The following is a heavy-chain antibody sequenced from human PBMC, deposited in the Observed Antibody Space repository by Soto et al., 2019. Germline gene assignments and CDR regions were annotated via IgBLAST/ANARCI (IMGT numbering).Heavy chain of an antibody. CDR3: ARHYSGYDPDWFDP. CDR2: IYYSGST. D-gene: IGHD5-12*01. Sequence: SETLSLTCTVSGGSISSYYWSWIRQPPGKGLEWIGYIYYSGSTNYNPSLKSRVTISVDTSKNQFSLKLSSVTAADTAVYYCARHYSGYDPDWFDPWGQGTLVTVSS. J-gene: IGHJ5*02. CDR1: GGSISSYY. V-gene: IGHV4-59*08.